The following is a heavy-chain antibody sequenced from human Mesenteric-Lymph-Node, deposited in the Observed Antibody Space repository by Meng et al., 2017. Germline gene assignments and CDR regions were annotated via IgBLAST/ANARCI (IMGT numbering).Heavy chain of an antibody. CDR2: ISSSGSTI. J-gene: IGHJ4*02. CDR3: ARCAVAGSESFDY. D-gene: IGHD6-19*01. Sequence: GGSLRLSCAASGFTFSSYEMNWVRQAPGKGLEWVSYISSSGSTIYYADSVKGRFTISRDNAKNSLYLQMNSLRAEDTAVYYCARCAVAGSESFDYWGQGTLVTVSS. CDR1: GFTFSSYE. V-gene: IGHV3-48*03.